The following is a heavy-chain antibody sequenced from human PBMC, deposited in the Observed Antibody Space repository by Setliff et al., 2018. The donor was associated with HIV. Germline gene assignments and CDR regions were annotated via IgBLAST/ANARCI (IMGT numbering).Heavy chain of an antibody. CDR2: TYTSENT. CDR1: NGSINSGSYY. Sequence: PSETLSLTCTVSNGSINSGSYYWSWTRQPAGKRLEWIGRTYTSENTNYNPSFKSRVTISVDVSKNQFYLKLSSVTAADTAVYYCARLRGSYDFSNWFDPWGQGTQVTVSS. V-gene: IGHV4-61*02. CDR3: ARLRGSYDFSNWFDP. D-gene: IGHD3-3*01. J-gene: IGHJ5*02.